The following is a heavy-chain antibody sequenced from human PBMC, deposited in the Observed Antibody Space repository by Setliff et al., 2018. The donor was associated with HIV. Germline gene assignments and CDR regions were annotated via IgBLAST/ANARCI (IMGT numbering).Heavy chain of an antibody. V-gene: IGHV4-31*03. D-gene: IGHD6-6*01. CDR1: GVSVGSGDYH. CDR2: IFHSGDT. Sequence: SETLSLTCSVSGVSVGSGDYHWHWIRQHPEKALGWIGYIFHSGDTYYNPSLKSRISMSVDTSKNQFSLELTSLTAADTAVYYCATRPRIAARPFDYWGQGMLVTVSS. J-gene: IGHJ4*02. CDR3: ATRPRIAARPFDY.